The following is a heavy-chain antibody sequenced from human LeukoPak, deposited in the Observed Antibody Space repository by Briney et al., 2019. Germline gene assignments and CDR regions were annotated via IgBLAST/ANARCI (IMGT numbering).Heavy chain of an antibody. D-gene: IGHD3-9*01. CDR3: AKDRMTGDGKPAGGGWLGP. CDR2: IINDGRRT. J-gene: IGHJ5*02. Sequence: GMSLRLSCAASGFTFSSYWMHWVRQAPGQGLVWISRIINDGRRTDYADSVKGRFTISRDNAKNTLYLQLNSLRAEDTAVYYCAKDRMTGDGKPAGGGWLGPWGRGTLVTVSS. V-gene: IGHV3-74*01. CDR1: GFTFSSYW.